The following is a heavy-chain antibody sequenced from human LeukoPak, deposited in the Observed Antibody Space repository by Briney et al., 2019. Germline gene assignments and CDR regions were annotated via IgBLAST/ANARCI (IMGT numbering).Heavy chain of an antibody. Sequence: PGGSLRLSCAASGFTFSSYWMHWVRQAPGKGLVWVSRINSDGSSTSYADSVKGRFTISRDNAKDTLYLQMNSLRAEDTAVYYCARDPVITFGGVIGNIDYWGQGTLVTVSS. CDR1: GFTFSSYW. D-gene: IGHD3-16*02. V-gene: IGHV3-74*01. CDR2: INSDGSST. J-gene: IGHJ4*02. CDR3: ARDPVITFGGVIGNIDY.